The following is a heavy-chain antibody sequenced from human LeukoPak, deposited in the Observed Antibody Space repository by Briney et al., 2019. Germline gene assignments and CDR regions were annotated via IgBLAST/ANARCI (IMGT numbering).Heavy chain of an antibody. V-gene: IGHV3-7*03. D-gene: IGHD5-18*01. CDR2: IKEDGSEK. CDR3: ARDVDTNS. CDR1: GFTFTSYW. Sequence: GGSLRLTCAASGFTFTSYWMTWVRQAPGKGLEWVANIKEDGSEKFYVGSVRGRFTISRDNARNSESLQMNSLRDDDTAVYYCARDVDTNSWGQGTLVTVSS. J-gene: IGHJ4*02.